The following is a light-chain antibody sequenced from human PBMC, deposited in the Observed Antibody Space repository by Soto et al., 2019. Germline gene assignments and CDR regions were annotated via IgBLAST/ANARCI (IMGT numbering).Light chain of an antibody. CDR1: QSVRNNY. Sequence: EIVLTQSPGTLSLSPGERATLSCRASQSVRNNYLAWYQQKPGQAPRLLIYGASNRATGIPDRFSGSGSGTDFTLTISRLEPEDFAVYYCQQYGSSGTFGPGTKVEIK. CDR3: QQYGSSGT. CDR2: GAS. J-gene: IGKJ1*01. V-gene: IGKV3-20*01.